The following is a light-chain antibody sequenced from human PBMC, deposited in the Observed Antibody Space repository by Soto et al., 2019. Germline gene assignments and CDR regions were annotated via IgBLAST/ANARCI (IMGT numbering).Light chain of an antibody. V-gene: IGKV3-15*01. CDR2: DAS. J-gene: IGKJ4*01. CDR1: QSVRSD. CDR3: QQYNNWPLT. Sequence: EIVLTQSPATLSVSPGDRATLSCRASQSVRSDLAWLQQKPGQAPRPLIYDASTRATGIPARFSGSVSGTEFTLTISSLQSEDFAIYYCQQYNNWPLTFGGGTKVEIK.